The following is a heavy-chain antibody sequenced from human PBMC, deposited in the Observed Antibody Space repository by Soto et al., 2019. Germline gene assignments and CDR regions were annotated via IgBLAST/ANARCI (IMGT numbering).Heavy chain of an antibody. V-gene: IGHV3-23*01. Sequence: EVQLLESGGGLVQPGGSLRLSCAASGFTFNNYAMTWVRQAPGKGLEWVSAISGGGDTTSYADSVKGRFTVSRDGSKNTLYLPMSSLRAEDTALYYCAKGRGGSGSLTPRVDLWGQGTLVTVSS. CDR1: GFTFNNYA. CDR3: AKGRGGSGSLTPRVDL. J-gene: IGHJ4*02. D-gene: IGHD3-10*01. CDR2: ISGGGDTT.